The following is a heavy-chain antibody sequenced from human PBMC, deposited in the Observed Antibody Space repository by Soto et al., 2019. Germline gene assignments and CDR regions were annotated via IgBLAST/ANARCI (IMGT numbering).Heavy chain of an antibody. Sequence: SETLSLTCTVSGGSISSYYWSWIRQPPGKGLEWIGYIYYSGSTNYNPSLKSRVTISVDTSKNQFSLKPSSVTAADTAVYYCARVRGYFDYWGQGTLVTVSS. V-gene: IGHV4-59*01. J-gene: IGHJ4*02. CDR3: ARVRGYFDY. CDR2: IYYSGST. CDR1: GGSISSYY.